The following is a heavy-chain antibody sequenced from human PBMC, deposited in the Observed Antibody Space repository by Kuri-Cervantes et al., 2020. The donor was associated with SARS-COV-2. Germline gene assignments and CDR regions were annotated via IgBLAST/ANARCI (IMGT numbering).Heavy chain of an antibody. Sequence: GESLKISCAASGFTFSSDAMSWVRQAPGKGLEWVSAISGSGGSTYYADSVKGRFTISRDNSKNTLYLQMNSLRAEDTAVYYCANWRRRIAAAGPFDYWGQGTLVNRLL. CDR3: ANWRRRIAAAGPFDY. CDR1: GFTFSSDA. D-gene: IGHD6-13*01. CDR2: ISGSGGST. J-gene: IGHJ4*02. V-gene: IGHV3-23*01.